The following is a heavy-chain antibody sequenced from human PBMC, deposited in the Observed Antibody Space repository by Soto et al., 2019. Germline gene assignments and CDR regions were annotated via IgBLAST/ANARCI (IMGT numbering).Heavy chain of an antibody. CDR2: IIPIFGTA. J-gene: IGHJ6*02. CDR1: GGTFSSYA. Sequence: GASVKVSCQASGGTFSSYAISWVRQAPGQGLEWMGGIIPIFGTANYAQKFQGRVTITADESTSTAYMELSRLRSEDTAVYYCARATKVIAARPIHYYYGMDVWGQGTTVTVSS. CDR3: ARATKVIAARPIHYYYGMDV. D-gene: IGHD6-6*01. V-gene: IGHV1-69*13.